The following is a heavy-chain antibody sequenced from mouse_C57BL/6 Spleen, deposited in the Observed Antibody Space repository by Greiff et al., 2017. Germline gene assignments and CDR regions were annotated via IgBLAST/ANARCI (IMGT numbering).Heavy chain of an antibody. CDR1: GYTFTSYW. D-gene: IGHD1-1*01. Sequence: QVQLQQPGAELVRPGSSVKLSCKASGYTFTSYWMHWVKQRPIQGLEWIGNIDPSDSETHYNQKFKDKATLTVDKSSSTAYMQLSSLTSEDSAVYYCARDYGNSYVHFAYWGQGTTLTVSS. J-gene: IGHJ2*01. V-gene: IGHV1-52*01. CDR2: IDPSDSET. CDR3: ARDYGNSYVHFAY.